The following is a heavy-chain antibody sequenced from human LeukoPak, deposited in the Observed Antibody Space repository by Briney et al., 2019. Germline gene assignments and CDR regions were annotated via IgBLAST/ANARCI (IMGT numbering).Heavy chain of an antibody. V-gene: IGHV3-21*04. Sequence: PGGSLRLSCAASGFTFSTYSMNWVRQAPGKGLEWVSSITSSSSYIYYGGSVKGRFTISRDNSKNTLYLQMNSLRAEDTAVYYCAKSTDSSGWYHDAFDIWGQGTMVTVSS. D-gene: IGHD6-19*01. CDR1: GFTFSTYS. CDR3: AKSTDSSGWYHDAFDI. J-gene: IGHJ3*02. CDR2: ITSSSSYI.